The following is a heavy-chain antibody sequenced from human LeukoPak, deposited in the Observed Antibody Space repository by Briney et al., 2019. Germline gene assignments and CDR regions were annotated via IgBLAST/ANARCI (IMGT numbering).Heavy chain of an antibody. D-gene: IGHD3-22*01. CDR1: GFTFDDYG. Sequence: PGGSLRLSCAASGFTFDDYGMSWVRQAPGKGLESASGINWNGGSTGYAASVKGRFTISRDNDTNSLSLQMNSLRAEDTALYYCARDGDYYDSSGYHAHPDYWGQGTLVTVSS. CDR3: ARDGDYYDSSGYHAHPDY. V-gene: IGHV3-20*04. J-gene: IGHJ4*02. CDR2: INWNGGST.